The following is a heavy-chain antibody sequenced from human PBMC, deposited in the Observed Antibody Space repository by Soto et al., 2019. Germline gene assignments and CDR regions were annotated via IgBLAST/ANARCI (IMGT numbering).Heavy chain of an antibody. D-gene: IGHD3-3*01. Sequence: PSETLHVTCTVSCGSISSCSYYWGWIRQPPGKGLEWIGSIYYSGSTYYNPSLKSRVTISVDTTKNQFSLKLSSVTAADTAVYYCARTNKRITILGGVPYPTYFYGMDVWGQGTTVS. CDR3: ARTNKRITILGGVPYPTYFYGMDV. CDR2: IYYSGST. J-gene: IGHJ6*02. V-gene: IGHV4-39*01. CDR1: CGSISSCSYY.